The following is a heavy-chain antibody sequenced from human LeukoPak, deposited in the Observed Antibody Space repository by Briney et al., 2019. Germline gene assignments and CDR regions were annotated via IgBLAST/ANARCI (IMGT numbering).Heavy chain of an antibody. J-gene: IGHJ2*01. CDR2: IYYSGST. D-gene: IGHD3-22*01. V-gene: IGHV4-59*08. Sequence: PSKTLSLTCTVSGGSISSYYWSWIRQPPGKGLEWIGYIYYSGSTNYNPSLKSRVTISVDTSKNQFSLKLSSVTAADTAVYYCARRYSSGYYWYFDLWGRGTLVTVSS. CDR3: ARRYSSGYYWYFDL. CDR1: GGSISSYY.